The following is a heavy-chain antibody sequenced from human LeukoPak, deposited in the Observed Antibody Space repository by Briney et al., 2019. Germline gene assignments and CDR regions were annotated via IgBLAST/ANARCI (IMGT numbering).Heavy chain of an antibody. J-gene: IGHJ4*02. D-gene: IGHD3-10*01. Sequence: GGSLRLSCAASGFTFSDYYMSWIRQAPGKGLEWVSYISSSGSTIYYADSVKGRFTISRDNAKNSLYLQMNSLRAEDTAVYYCAKQPLTTIRGVYFDYWGQGTLVTVSS. CDR3: AKQPLTTIRGVYFDY. V-gene: IGHV3-11*01. CDR1: GFTFSDYY. CDR2: ISSSGSTI.